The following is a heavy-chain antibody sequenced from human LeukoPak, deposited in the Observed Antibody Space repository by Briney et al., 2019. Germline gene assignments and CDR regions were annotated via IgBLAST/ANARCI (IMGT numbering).Heavy chain of an antibody. D-gene: IGHD4-17*01. V-gene: IGHV4-59*01. CDR1: GGSISSYY. Sequence: PSETLSLTCSVSGGSISSYYWSWIRQPPGKGLEWIGYIYDSGSANYNPSLKSRLTISVDTSKNQFSLKLSPVTAADTAVYYCARGAFSGYGDFGFDYWGQGTLVTASS. CDR3: ARGAFSGYGDFGFDY. J-gene: IGHJ4*02. CDR2: IYDSGSA.